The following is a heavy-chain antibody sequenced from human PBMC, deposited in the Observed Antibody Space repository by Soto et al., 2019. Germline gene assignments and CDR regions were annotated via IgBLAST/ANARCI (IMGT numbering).Heavy chain of an antibody. CDR3: AATPSRDWLDP. D-gene: IGHD3-10*01. CDR1: GASISCSRWY. V-gene: IGHV4-31*03. J-gene: IGHJ5*02. Sequence: SETLSLTCTVSGASISCSRWYWSWIRQHPGRGLEWIGYIYYSETTYYNPSLRGRLIISVDTSENQFSLTLSSVTAADTAMYYCAATPSRDWLDPWGQGILVTVSS. CDR2: IYYSETT.